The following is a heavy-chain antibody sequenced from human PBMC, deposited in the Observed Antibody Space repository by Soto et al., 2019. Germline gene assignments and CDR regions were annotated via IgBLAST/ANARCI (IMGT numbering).Heavy chain of an antibody. CDR2: ISSSSSTI. D-gene: IGHD3-3*01. CDR1: GFTFSSYS. V-gene: IGHV3-48*02. CDR3: ARDPSPTTYYDFWSGLSRSAAFDI. Sequence: EVQLVESGGGLVQPGGSLRLSCAASGFTFSSYSMNWVRQAPGKGLEWVSYISSSSSTIYYADSVKGRFTISRDNAKNSLYLQMNSLRDEDTAVYYCARDPSPTTYYDFWSGLSRSAAFDIWGQGTMVTVSS. J-gene: IGHJ3*02.